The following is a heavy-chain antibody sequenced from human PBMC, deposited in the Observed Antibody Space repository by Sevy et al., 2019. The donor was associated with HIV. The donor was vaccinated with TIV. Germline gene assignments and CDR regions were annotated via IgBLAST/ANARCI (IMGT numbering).Heavy chain of an antibody. V-gene: IGHV3-15*01. CDR1: GFTFSNAW. D-gene: IGHD3-10*01. CDR3: TTDSKKRGLSALLVY. CDR2: IKSKTDGGTT. Sequence: GGSLKLSCAASGFTFSNAWMSWVRQAPGKGLEWVGRIKSKTDGGTTDYAAPVKGRFTISRDDSKNTLYLQMNSLKTEDTAIYYSTTDSKKRGLSALLVYWGQGTLVTFSS. J-gene: IGHJ4*02.